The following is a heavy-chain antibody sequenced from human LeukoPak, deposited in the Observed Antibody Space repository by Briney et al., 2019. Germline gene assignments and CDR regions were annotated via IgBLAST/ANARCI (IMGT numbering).Heavy chain of an antibody. CDR3: AKDGGPTVTLPYYYYYMDV. V-gene: IGHV3-20*04. CDR1: GFTFDDYG. J-gene: IGHJ6*03. D-gene: IGHD4-17*01. Sequence: GGSLRLSCAASGFTFDDYGMSWVRQAPGKGLEWVSGINWNGGSTGYADSVKGRFTISRDNAKNSLYLQMNSLRAEDTAVYYCAKDGGPTVTLPYYYYYMDVWGKGTTVTVSS. CDR2: INWNGGST.